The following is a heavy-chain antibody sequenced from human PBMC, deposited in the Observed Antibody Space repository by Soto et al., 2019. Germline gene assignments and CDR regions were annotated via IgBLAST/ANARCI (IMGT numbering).Heavy chain of an antibody. CDR3: ARVWTIYYYGSGYGMDV. CDR2: ISSSSSTI. CDR1: GFTFSSYS. Sequence: GGSLRLSCAASGFTFSSYSMNWVRQAAGKGLEWVSYISSSSSTIYYADSVKGRFTISRDNAKNSLYLQMNSLRDEDTAVYYCARVWTIYYYGSGYGMDVWGQGTTVTVSS. V-gene: IGHV3-48*02. D-gene: IGHD3-10*01. J-gene: IGHJ6*02.